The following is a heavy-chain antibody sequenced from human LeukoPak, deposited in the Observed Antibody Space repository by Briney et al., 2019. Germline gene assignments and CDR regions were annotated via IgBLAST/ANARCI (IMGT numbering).Heavy chain of an antibody. CDR3: VKEEMYRSTYYPLDF. CDR2: IYSGGST. Sequence: GGSLRLSCAASGFTVSSNYMSWVRQAPGKGLEWVSVIYSGGSTYYADSVKGRLTISRDISKNTLYLQMNSLRAEDAAVYYCVKEEMYRSTYYPLDFWGQGTTVTVSS. D-gene: IGHD2-2*01. CDR1: GFTVSSNY. V-gene: IGHV3-53*05. J-gene: IGHJ6*02.